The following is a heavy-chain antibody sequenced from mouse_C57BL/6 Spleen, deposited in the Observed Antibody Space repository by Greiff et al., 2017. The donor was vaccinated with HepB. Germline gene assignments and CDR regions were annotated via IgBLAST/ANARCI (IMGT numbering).Heavy chain of an antibody. J-gene: IGHJ4*01. Sequence: QVQLQQPGAELVKPGASVKLSCKASGYTFTSYWMHWVKQRPGQGLEWIGMIHPNSGSTNYNEKFKSKATLTVDKSSSTAYMQLSSLTSEDSAVYYCARSDTTDPTYYAMDYWGQGTSVTVSS. D-gene: IGHD1-1*01. V-gene: IGHV1-64*01. CDR3: ARSDTTDPTYYAMDY. CDR1: GYTFTSYW. CDR2: IHPNSGST.